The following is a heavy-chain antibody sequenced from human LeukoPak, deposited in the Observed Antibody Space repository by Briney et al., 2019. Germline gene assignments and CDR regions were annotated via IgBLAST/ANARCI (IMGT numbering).Heavy chain of an antibody. CDR2: ISTYGGHT. J-gene: IGHJ3*01. V-gene: IGHV1-18*01. CDR1: GYTFISYG. D-gene: IGHD6-19*01. CDR3: ARDGPGAVAGPYS. Sequence: SVKVSCKASGYTFISYGIGWVRQAPGQGLEWMGWISTYGGHTSYAQQFQDRVTMTKDKYTSTAYMELRSLRSDDTAVYYCARDGPGAVAGPYSWGQGTMVTVSS.